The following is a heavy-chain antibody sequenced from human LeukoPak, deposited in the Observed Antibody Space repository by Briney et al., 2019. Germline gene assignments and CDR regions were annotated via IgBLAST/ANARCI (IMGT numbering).Heavy chain of an antibody. D-gene: IGHD6-19*01. CDR3: ARDAYSSGYYFFDY. Sequence: SETLSLTCTVSGGSITSYYWTWVRQPPGKGLDWIGYGYYSGTTNYNPSLKSRVTISVDASKNQFSLKVSSVTAADTAVDHCARDAYSSGYYFFDYWGQGTLVTVSS. J-gene: IGHJ4*02. CDR1: GGSITSYY. CDR2: GYYSGTT. V-gene: IGHV4-59*01.